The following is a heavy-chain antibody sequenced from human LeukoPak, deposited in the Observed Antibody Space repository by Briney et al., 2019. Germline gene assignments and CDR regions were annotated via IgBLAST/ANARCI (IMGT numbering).Heavy chain of an antibody. CDR3: ADLGSRD. J-gene: IGHJ4*02. D-gene: IGHD3-16*01. V-gene: IGHV3-7*01. Sequence: GGSLRLSCAASGFTFDDYGMSWVRQAPGKGLEWVATIKDDGSDKYYVDSVKGRFTISRDNAKKSLWLQMNSLRVEDTAMYYCADLGSRDWGQGTLVTVSS. CDR2: IKDDGSDK. CDR1: GFTFDDYG.